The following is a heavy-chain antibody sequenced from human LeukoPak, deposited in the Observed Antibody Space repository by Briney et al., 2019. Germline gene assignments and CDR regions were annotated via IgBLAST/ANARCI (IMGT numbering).Heavy chain of an antibody. Sequence: SETLSLTRTVSGDITHYWGWIRQPPGKGLECIGSIYFSGSTYYNPSLKSRVTISVDTSKNQFSLKLSSETAADTAVYYCASWSSSDYYYYMDVWGKGTTVTVSS. CDR1: GDITHY. CDR2: IYFSGST. D-gene: IGHD6-6*01. V-gene: IGHV4-39*01. J-gene: IGHJ6*03. CDR3: ASWSSSDYYYYMDV.